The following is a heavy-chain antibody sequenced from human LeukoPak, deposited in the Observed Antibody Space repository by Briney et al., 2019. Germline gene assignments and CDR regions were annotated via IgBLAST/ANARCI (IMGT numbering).Heavy chain of an antibody. D-gene: IGHD4-17*01. Sequence: ASVKVSCKASGYTFTSYGIGWVRQAPGQGLEWMGWISAYNGNTNYAQKLQGRVTMTTDTSTSTAYMELRSLRSDDTAVYYCARSVLGRPDYDFDYWGQGTLVTVSS. J-gene: IGHJ4*02. CDR3: ARSVLGRPDYDFDY. CDR2: ISAYNGNT. CDR1: GYTFTSYG. V-gene: IGHV1-18*01.